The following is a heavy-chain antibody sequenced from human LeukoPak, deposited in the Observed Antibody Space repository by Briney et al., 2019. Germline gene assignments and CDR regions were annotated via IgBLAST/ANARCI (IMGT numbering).Heavy chain of an antibody. D-gene: IGHD3-10*01. CDR3: ARDLSPVVRASPMGY. V-gene: IGHV3-30*03. CDR2: ITYDGYYK. CDR1: GFTFTSYG. Sequence: GGSLRLSCAASGFTFTSYGMHWVRQSPGKGLEWVALITYDGYYKYYSDSEKGRFTISSDTSKNTLYLQMNSLRAEDTAVYYCARDLSPVVRASPMGYWGQGTLVTVSS. J-gene: IGHJ4*02.